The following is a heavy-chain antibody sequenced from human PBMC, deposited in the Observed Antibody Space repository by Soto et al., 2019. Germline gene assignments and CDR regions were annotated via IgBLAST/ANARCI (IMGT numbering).Heavy chain of an antibody. Sequence: QVQLQESGPGLVKPSQTLSLTCTVSGGSISSGDYYWSWIRQPPGKGLEWIGYIYYSGSTYYNPSLKSRFTISVDTSKNQFSLKLSSVTAADTAVYYCARDPQLAGYPYYYYGMDVWGQGTTVTVSS. CDR3: ARDPQLAGYPYYYYGMDV. V-gene: IGHV4-30-4*01. CDR1: GGSISSGDYY. CDR2: IYYSGST. D-gene: IGHD3-9*01. J-gene: IGHJ6*02.